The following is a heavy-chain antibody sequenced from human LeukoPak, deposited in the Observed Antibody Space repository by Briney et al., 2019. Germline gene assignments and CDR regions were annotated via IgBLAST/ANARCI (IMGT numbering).Heavy chain of an antibody. D-gene: IGHD3-22*01. J-gene: IGHJ4*02. CDR3: AKESLYYYDSSGYYSYYFDY. Sequence: PGGSLRLSCAASGFTFSSYAMSWVRQAPGKGLEWVSAISGSGGSTYYADSVKGRFTISRDNSKNTLYLQMNSLRAEDTAVYYCAKESLYYYDSSGYYSYYFDYWGQGTLVTISS. CDR2: ISGSGGST. CDR1: GFTFSSYA. V-gene: IGHV3-23*01.